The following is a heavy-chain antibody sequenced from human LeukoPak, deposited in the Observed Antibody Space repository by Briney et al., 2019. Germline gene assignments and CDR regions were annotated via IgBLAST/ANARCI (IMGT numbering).Heavy chain of an antibody. J-gene: IGHJ4*02. Sequence: GGSLRLSCAASGFTFSSYGMHWVRQAPGKGLEWVAFIRYDGSNKYYADSVKGRFTISRDNAKNTLYLQMNSLRAEDTAVYYCARDGIVVVPAAISVWGQGTLVTVSS. D-gene: IGHD2-2*01. CDR1: GFTFSSYG. V-gene: IGHV3-30*02. CDR3: ARDGIVVVPAAISV. CDR2: IRYDGSNK.